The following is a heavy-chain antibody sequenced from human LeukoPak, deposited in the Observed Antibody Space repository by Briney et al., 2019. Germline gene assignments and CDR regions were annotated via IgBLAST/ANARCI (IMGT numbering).Heavy chain of an antibody. CDR2: ISGSGGST. CDR3: AKERLLYDILTGYPYYFDY. Sequence: PGGSLRLSCAASGFSFSSYAMSWVRQAPGKGLEWVSAISGSGGSTYYADSVKGRFTISRDNSKNTLYLQMNSLRAEDTAVYYCAKERLLYDILTGYPYYFDYWGQGTLVTGSS. J-gene: IGHJ4*02. V-gene: IGHV3-23*01. CDR1: GFSFSSYA. D-gene: IGHD3-9*01.